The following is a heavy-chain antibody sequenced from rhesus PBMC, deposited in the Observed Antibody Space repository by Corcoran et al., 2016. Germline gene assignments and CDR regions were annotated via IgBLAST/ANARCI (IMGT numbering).Heavy chain of an antibody. CDR2: ISGSSGST. V-gene: IGHV4-65*01. CDR1: GGSVSSSNW. CDR3: ARISTVTTPFDY. D-gene: IGHD4-23*01. J-gene: IGHJ4*01. Sequence: QVQLQESGPGLVKPSETLSLTCAVSGGSVSSSNWWSWIRQPPGKGLEWIGYISGSSGSTYYNPSLKSRVTISTDTSKNQFSLKLSSVTAADTAVYYCARISTVTTPFDYWGQGVLVTVSS.